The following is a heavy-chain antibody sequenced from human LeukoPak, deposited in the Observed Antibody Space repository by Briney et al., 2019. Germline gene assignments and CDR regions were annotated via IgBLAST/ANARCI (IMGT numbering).Heavy chain of an antibody. D-gene: IGHD4-17*01. Sequence: PGGSLRLSCTTSGFIFSDFYMSWIRQAPGKGLEWVSCISSSGFTIYYADSLKGRFSISRDNAKKSLYLQMDSLRVGDTAVYYCAREVTMLTSDYSFDLWGRGTLVTVSS. CDR1: GFIFSDFY. J-gene: IGHJ2*01. CDR3: AREVTMLTSDYSFDL. CDR2: ISSSGFTI. V-gene: IGHV3-11*04.